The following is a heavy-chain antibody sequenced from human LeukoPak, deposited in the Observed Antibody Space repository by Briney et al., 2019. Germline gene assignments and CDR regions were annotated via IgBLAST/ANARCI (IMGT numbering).Heavy chain of an antibody. CDR3: AKGLWFGELGLYYYYGMDV. V-gene: IGHV3-23*01. D-gene: IGHD3-10*01. CDR2: ISGSGGST. CDR1: GFTFSSYA. J-gene: IGHJ6*02. Sequence: GGSLRLSCAASGFTFSSYAVSWVRQAPGKGLEWVSAISGSGGSTYYADSVKGRFTISRDNSKNTLYLQMNSLRAEDTAVYYCAKGLWFGELGLYYYYGMDVWGQGTTVTVSS.